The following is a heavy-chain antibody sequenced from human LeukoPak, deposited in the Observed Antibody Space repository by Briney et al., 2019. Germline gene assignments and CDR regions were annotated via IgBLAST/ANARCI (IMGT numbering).Heavy chain of an antibody. V-gene: IGHV3-15*01. D-gene: IGHD3-22*01. CDR1: GFTFSSYW. J-gene: IGHJ4*02. Sequence: GGSLRLSCAASGFTFSSYWMSWVRQAPGKGLEWVGRIKSKTDGGTTDYAAPVKGRFTISRDDSKNTLYLQMNSLKTEDTAVYYCTTNYYDSSGFLVDYWGQGTLVTVSS. CDR2: IKSKTDGGTT. CDR3: TTNYYDSSGFLVDY.